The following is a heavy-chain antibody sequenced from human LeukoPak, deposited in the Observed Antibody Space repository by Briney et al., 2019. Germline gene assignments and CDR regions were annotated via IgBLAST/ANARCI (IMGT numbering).Heavy chain of an antibody. CDR2: IKLDGSEK. Sequence: GGSLRLSCVASGFTFGKYWMSWVRQAPGKGLEWVANIKLDGSEKNYVDSVKGRFTISRDNTKNSLYLQMNSLRAEDTAVYYCAKPYEITLYYYAMDVWGQGTTVTVSS. CDR1: GFTFGKYW. D-gene: IGHD1-14*01. J-gene: IGHJ6*02. V-gene: IGHV3-7*03. CDR3: AKPYEITLYYYAMDV.